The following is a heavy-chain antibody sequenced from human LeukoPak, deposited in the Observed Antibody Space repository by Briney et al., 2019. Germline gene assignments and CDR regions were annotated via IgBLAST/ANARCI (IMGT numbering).Heavy chain of an antibody. CDR2: INPNSGGT. CDR3: ARDQYYDSSGYYDY. J-gene: IGHJ4*02. CDR1: GGTFSSYA. V-gene: IGHV1-2*06. Sequence: ASVKVSYKASGGTFSSYAISWVRQAPGQGLEWMGRINPNSGGTNYAQKFQGRVTMTRDTSISTAYMELSRLRSDDTAVYYCARDQYYDSSGYYDYWGQGTLVTVSS. D-gene: IGHD3-22*01.